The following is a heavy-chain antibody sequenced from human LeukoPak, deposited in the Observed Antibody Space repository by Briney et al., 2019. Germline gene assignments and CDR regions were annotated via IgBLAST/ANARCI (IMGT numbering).Heavy chain of an antibody. CDR2: ISAYNGNT. V-gene: IGHV1-18*01. J-gene: IGHJ4*02. D-gene: IGHD2-21*02. Sequence: GASVKVSCKASGYTFTSYGISWVRRAPGQGLEWMGWISAYNGNTNYAQKLQGRVTMTTDTSTSTAYMELRSLRSDGTAVYYCARDVKTRNLAYCGGDCYVIDYWGQGTLVTVSS. CDR3: ARDVKTRNLAYCGGDCYVIDY. CDR1: GYTFTSYG.